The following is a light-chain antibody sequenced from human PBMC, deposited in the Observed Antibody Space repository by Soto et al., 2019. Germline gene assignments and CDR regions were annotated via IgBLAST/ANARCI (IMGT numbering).Light chain of an antibody. CDR1: QSVRND. Sequence: EIVLTQSPATLLLSPGERATLSCRASQSVRNDLVWYHQKRGQAPRLLIYSASNRAAGIPPRFRASGSGTDFTLTISSLEPEDFAVYYCQQRNNWPPTFGGGTKVEMK. CDR3: QQRNNWPPT. CDR2: SAS. J-gene: IGKJ4*01. V-gene: IGKV3-11*01.